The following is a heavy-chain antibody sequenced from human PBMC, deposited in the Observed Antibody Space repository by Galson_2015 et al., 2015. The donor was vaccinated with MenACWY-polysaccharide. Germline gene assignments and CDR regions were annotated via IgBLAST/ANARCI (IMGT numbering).Heavy chain of an antibody. D-gene: IGHD3-10*01. V-gene: IGHV4-39*07. CDR2: IYDSGKT. CDR3: ARDSHYYGSGSHGWFDP. J-gene: IGHJ5*02. Sequence: SETLSLTCTVSGGSISSCSHYWGWIRQPPGKGLEWIGSIYDSGKTYYNPPLKSRGTISVDTSRNQFSLKLSSVTAADTAVYWCARDSHYYGSGSHGWFDPWGQGTLVSVSS. CDR1: GGSISSCSHY.